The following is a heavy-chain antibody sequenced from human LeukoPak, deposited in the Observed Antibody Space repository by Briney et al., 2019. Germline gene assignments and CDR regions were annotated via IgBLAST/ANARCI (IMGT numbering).Heavy chain of an antibody. D-gene: IGHD4-11*01. CDR1: GFNFSSYS. CDR3: ARDQVVTTVTTTFDY. J-gene: IGHJ4*02. CDR2: ISSSSSTI. V-gene: IGHV3-48*01. Sequence: GGSLRLSCAASGFNFSSYSMNWVRQAPGKGLEWVSYISSSSSTIYYADSVKGRFTISRDNAKNSLYLQMNSLRAEDTAVYYCARDQVVTTVTTTFDYWGQGTLVTVSS.